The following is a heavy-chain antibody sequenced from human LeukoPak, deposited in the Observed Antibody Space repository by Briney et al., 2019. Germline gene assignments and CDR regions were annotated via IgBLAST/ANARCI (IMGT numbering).Heavy chain of an antibody. CDR2: IYYSGST. CDR1: GGSISSGGYY. D-gene: IGHD4-17*01. V-gene: IGHV4-61*08. Sequence: SQTLSLTCTVSGGSISSGGYYWSWIRQPPGKGLEWIGYIYYSGSTNYNPSLKSRVTISVDTSKNQFSLKLTSVTAADTAVYYCARNHYGHPLDYWGQGTLVTVSS. CDR3: ARNHYGHPLDY. J-gene: IGHJ4*02.